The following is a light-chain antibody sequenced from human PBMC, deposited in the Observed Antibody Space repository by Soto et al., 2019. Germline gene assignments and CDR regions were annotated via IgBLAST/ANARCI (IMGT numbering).Light chain of an antibody. CDR3: QQYYDWPPT. CDR2: GAS. Sequence: EIVMTQSPATLSVSPGERATLSCRASQSISSSLAWYQQKPGQAPRLLIHGASTRATSNPGRFSGSGSGAGFTHTISSLQSEDFALYYCQQYYDWPPTFGQGTKVDIK. J-gene: IGKJ1*01. V-gene: IGKV3-15*01. CDR1: QSISSS.